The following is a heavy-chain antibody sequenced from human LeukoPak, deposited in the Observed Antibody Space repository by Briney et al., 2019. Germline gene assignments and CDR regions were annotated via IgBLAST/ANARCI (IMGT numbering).Heavy chain of an antibody. CDR1: GGSFSGYY. CDR3: ARFAYCGGHCWYYFDY. J-gene: IGHJ4*02. CDR2: INHSGST. V-gene: IGHV4-34*01. D-gene: IGHD2-21*02. Sequence: SETLSLTCAVYGGSFSGYYWSWIRQPPGKGLEWIGEINHSGSTNYNPSLKSRVTISVDTSKNQFSLKLSSVTAADTAVYYCARFAYCGGHCWYYFDYWGQGTLVTVS.